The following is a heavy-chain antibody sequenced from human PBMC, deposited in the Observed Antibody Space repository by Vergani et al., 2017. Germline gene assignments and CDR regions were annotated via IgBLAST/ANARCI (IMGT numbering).Heavy chain of an antibody. D-gene: IGHD1-1*01. J-gene: IGHJ3*01. V-gene: IGHV1-2*02. Sequence: QVQLVQSGAEVKKPGASVKVSCKASGYTFTGYYMHWVRQAPGQGLEWMGWINPNSGGTNYAQKFQGRVTMTRDTSISTAYMELSRLRSDDTAVYFCARVARSNSEVTPTAFDVWGQGTMVTVSS. CDR1: GYTFTGYY. CDR2: INPNSGGT. CDR3: ARVARSNSEVTPTAFDV.